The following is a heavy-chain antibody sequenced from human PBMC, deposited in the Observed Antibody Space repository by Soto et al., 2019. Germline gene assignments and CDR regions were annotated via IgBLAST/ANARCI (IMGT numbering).Heavy chain of an antibody. CDR1: GFTVSTNY. Sequence: GGSLRLSCAASGFTVSTNYMSWVRQAPGKGLEWISFIYTDGGTYYADSVKGRFTISRDNSKNTVYLQMNSLRAKDTAVYYCARDPVTTEDYGMDVWGQGTTVTVSS. V-gene: IGHV3-66*01. CDR3: ARDPVTTEDYGMDV. J-gene: IGHJ6*02. CDR2: IYTDGGT. D-gene: IGHD4-17*01.